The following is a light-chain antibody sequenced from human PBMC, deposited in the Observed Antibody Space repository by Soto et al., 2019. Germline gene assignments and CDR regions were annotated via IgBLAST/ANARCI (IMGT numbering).Light chain of an antibody. V-gene: IGKV1-12*01. CDR2: DAS. CDR3: QQASRFPYT. J-gene: IGKJ2*01. Sequence: DIPMTQSPSSVSASVGDRVTITCRASQGISRWLDWYQQKPGKAPKLLIYDASSLQSGVPSRFSGSGSGTDFTLTISSLQPEDFATYYCQQASRFPYTFGQGTKVEIK. CDR1: QGISRW.